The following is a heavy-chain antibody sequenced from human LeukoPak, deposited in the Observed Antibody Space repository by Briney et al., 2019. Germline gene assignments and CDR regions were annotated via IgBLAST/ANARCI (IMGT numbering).Heavy chain of an antibody. D-gene: IGHD6-19*01. CDR2: ISSNGGST. V-gene: IGHV3-64*01. Sequence: PGGSLRLSCAASGFTFSSYGMHWVRQAPGKGLEYVSAISSNGGSTYYANSVKGRFTISRDNSKNTLYLQMGSLRAEDMAVYYCARDDSAVAGNVVFWGQGTLVTVSS. CDR1: GFTFSSYG. CDR3: ARDDSAVAGNVVF. J-gene: IGHJ4*02.